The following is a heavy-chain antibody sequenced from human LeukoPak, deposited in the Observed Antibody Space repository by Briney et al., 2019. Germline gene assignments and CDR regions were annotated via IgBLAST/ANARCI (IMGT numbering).Heavy chain of an antibody. D-gene: IGHD6-6*01. J-gene: IGHJ6*03. Sequence: GGSLRLSCAASGFTFSSYAMNWVRQAPGKGLEWVSTFTGSGGSPYYADSVKGRFTISRDNSKSTLYLQMNSLRAEDTAVYYCAKGTISSRYSYYYIDVWGKGTTVTVSS. CDR2: FTGSGGSP. CDR3: AKGTISSRYSYYYIDV. V-gene: IGHV3-23*01. CDR1: GFTFSSYA.